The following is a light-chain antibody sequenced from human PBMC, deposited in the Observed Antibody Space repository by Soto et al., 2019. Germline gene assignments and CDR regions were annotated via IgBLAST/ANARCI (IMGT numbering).Light chain of an antibody. CDR2: DAS. CDR1: QDISKF. V-gene: IGKV1-33*01. Sequence: DIQMTQSPSSLSASVGDRVSFTCQASQDISKFLNWYQHKPGQAPSLLIYDASKSQFGVPSRFSGSGSGTDFTFTISSLQPKDNATYYCQQYDNRPFTFGPGTKGGYQ. J-gene: IGKJ3*01. CDR3: QQYDNRPFT.